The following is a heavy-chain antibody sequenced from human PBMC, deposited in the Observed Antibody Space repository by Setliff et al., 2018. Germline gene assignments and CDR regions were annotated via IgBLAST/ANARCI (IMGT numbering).Heavy chain of an antibody. CDR3: ARGLSLGAGGMDV. D-gene: IGHD3-10*01. CDR2: INHSGST. J-gene: IGHJ6*02. Sequence: SETLSLTCAVYGGSFSTYYWIWIRQPPGKGLEWIGEINHSGSTNYNPSLKSRVTISVDTSKNQFSLKLSSVTAADTAVYYCARGLSLGAGGMDVWGQGTTVTVSS. V-gene: IGHV4-34*01. CDR1: GGSFSTYY.